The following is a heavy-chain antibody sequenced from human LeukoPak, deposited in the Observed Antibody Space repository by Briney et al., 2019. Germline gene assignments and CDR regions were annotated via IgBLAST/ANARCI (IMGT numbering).Heavy chain of an antibody. J-gene: IGHJ4*02. Sequence: MPSETLSLTCAVYGGSFSGYYWSWIRQPPGKGLEWIGEINHSGSTNYNPSLKSRVTISVDTSKNQFSLKLSSVTAADTAVYYCARSGDYDSSGYYYYAADYWGQGTLVTVSS. V-gene: IGHV4-34*01. CDR2: INHSGST. CDR1: GGSFSGYY. D-gene: IGHD3-22*01. CDR3: ARSGDYDSSGYYYYAADY.